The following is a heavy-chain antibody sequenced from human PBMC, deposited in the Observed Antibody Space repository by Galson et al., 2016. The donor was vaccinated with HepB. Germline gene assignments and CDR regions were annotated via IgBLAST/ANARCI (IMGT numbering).Heavy chain of an antibody. D-gene: IGHD3-9*01. CDR1: GFSLTTDEVG. J-gene: IGHJ2*01. V-gene: IGHV2-5*02. CDR3: APETVLTPGTYHWLMDF. CDR2: VYWDDEK. Sequence: PALVKPTQTLTLTCSFSGFSLTTDEVGVAWIRQSPGKALEWLALVYWDDEKRYNPSLKSRLSITKDTSKNHVVLTMTEMDPVDSATYFCAPETVLTPGTYHWLMDFWGRGTLVTVSS.